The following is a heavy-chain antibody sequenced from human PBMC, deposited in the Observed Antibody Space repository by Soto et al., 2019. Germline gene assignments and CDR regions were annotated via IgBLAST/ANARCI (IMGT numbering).Heavy chain of an antibody. CDR2: IYYSGST. D-gene: IGHD2-15*01. CDR1: GGSISSGGYY. CDR3: ARTVVVAAGDWFDP. J-gene: IGHJ5*02. V-gene: IGHV4-31*03. Sequence: SETLSLTCTVSGGSISSGGYYWSWIRQHPGKGLEWIGYIYYSGSTYYNPSLKSRVTISVDTSKNQFSLKLSSVTAADTAVXYCARTVVVAAGDWFDPWGQGTLVTVSS.